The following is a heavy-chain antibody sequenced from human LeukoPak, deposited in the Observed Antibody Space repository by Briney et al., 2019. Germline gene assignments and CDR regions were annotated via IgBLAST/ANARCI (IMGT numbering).Heavy chain of an antibody. J-gene: IGHJ4*02. CDR3: ARHVWAVPAARGWLDY. D-gene: IGHD2-2*01. Sequence: SETLSLTCTVSGGSISSSSYYWGCIRQPPGKGLEWIGSIYYSGSTYYNPSLKSRVTISVDTSKNQFSLKLSSVTAADTAVYYCARHVWAVPAARGWLDYWGQGTLVTVSS. V-gene: IGHV4-39*01. CDR2: IYYSGST. CDR1: GGSISSSSYY.